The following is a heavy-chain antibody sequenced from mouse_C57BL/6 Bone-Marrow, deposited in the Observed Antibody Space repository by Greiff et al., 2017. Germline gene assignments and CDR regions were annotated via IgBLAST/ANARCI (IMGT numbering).Heavy chain of an antibody. Sequence: VQLQQSGAELVRPGASVKLSCTASGFNIKDDYMHWVKQRPEQGLEWIGWIDPENGDTEYASKFPGKATITADTSPNTADLQLSSLTSEDTAVYYCTTRVSSGSSYWYFDGWGTGTTVTVSS. CDR3: TTRVSSGSSYWYFDG. J-gene: IGHJ1*03. V-gene: IGHV14-4*01. CDR2: IDPENGDT. D-gene: IGHD1-1*01. CDR1: GFNIKDDY.